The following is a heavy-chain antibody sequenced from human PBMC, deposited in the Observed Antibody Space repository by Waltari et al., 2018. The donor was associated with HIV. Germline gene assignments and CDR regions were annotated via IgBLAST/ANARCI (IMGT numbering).Heavy chain of an antibody. CDR2: ISYDGSKK. CDR1: EFTFSSYG. V-gene: IGHV3-30*18. D-gene: IGHD3-10*01. Sequence: QVHLVESGGGVVQPGRSLRLSCAASEFTFSSYGLTWVLQAHGKGLEWVAVISYDGSKKYYADSVKGRFTISRDNSKNTLFLEMNSLRAEDTAVYYCAKDRTYYYGSGNNYYQYYGMDVWGQGTTVTVSS. CDR3: AKDRTYYYGSGNNYYQYYGMDV. J-gene: IGHJ6*02.